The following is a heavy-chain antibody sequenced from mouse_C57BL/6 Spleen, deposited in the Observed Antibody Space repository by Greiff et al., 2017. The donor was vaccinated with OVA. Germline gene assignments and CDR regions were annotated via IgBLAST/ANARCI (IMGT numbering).Heavy chain of an antibody. V-gene: IGHV5-6*01. CDR2: ISSGGSYT. Sequence: EVKLMESGGDLVKPGGSLKLSCAASGFTFSSYGMSWVRQTPDKRLEWVATISSGGSYTYYPDSVKGRFTISRDNAKNTLYLQMRSLKSEDTAMYYCARHEDYGSSYRAMDYWGQGTSVTVSS. CDR1: GFTFSSYG. CDR3: ARHEDYGSSYRAMDY. J-gene: IGHJ4*01. D-gene: IGHD1-1*01.